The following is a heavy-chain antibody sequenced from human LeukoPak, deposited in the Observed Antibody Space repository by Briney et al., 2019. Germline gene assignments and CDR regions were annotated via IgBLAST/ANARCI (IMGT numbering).Heavy chain of an antibody. CDR1: GDSMSRVYYL. V-gene: IGHV4-39*06. J-gene: IGHJ4*02. CDR3: VKDGANWDVHY. Sequence: SETLSLTCTVSGDSMSRVYYLWGWIRQPPGQKLELIEINYSGGTTYYQPSTNSRPTLSADMSSNQFPLNLRSVAAADAAFYFWVKDGANWDVHYWGQGTLVTVSS. CDR2: NYSGGTT. D-gene: IGHD1-26*01.